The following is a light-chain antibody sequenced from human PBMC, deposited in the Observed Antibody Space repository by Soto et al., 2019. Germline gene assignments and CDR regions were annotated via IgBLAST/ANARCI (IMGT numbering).Light chain of an antibody. V-gene: IGKV3-11*01. J-gene: IGKJ3*01. CDR2: DAS. CDR3: HQRSNWPLT. Sequence: EIVLTQSPATLSLSPGERATLSCRASRSVSRYLAWYQQKPGQAPRLLVSDASNRATGIPARFSGSGSGTDFTLTISSLEPDDFAVSYCHQRSNWPLTFGPGTKVDIK. CDR1: RSVSRY.